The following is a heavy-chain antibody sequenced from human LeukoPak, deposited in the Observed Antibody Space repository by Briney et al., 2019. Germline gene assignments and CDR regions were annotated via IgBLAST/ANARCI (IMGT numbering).Heavy chain of an antibody. CDR1: GFTFSSYA. Sequence: GGSLRLSCAASGFTFSSYAMSWVRQAPGKGLEWVSAISGSGGSTYYADSVKGRFTISRDNAKNSLYLQMNSLRAEDTAVYYCAREANYYDSSGYSDAFDYWGQGTLVTVSS. D-gene: IGHD3-22*01. CDR2: ISGSGGST. CDR3: AREANYYDSSGYSDAFDY. V-gene: IGHV3-23*01. J-gene: IGHJ4*02.